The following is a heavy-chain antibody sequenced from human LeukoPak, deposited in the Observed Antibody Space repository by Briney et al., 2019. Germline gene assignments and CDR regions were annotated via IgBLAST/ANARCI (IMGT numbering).Heavy chain of an antibody. D-gene: IGHD3-10*01. CDR2: INHSGST. V-gene: IGHV4-34*01. Sequence: SETLSLTCAVYGGSFSGYYWSWIRQPPGKGLEWIGEINHSGSTNYNPSLKSRVTISVDTSKNQFSLKLSSVTAADTAAYYCARGTMVRGVIIVRPFDYWGQGTLVTVSS. CDR3: ARGTMVRGVIIVRPFDY. J-gene: IGHJ4*02. CDR1: GGSFSGYY.